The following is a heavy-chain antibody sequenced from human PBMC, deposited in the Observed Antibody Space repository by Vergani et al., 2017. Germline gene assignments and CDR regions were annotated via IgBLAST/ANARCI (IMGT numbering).Heavy chain of an antibody. V-gene: IGHV4-39*07. CDR2: AHRSGTT. CDR1: NDSVSNTFYY. Sequence: QVQLQESGPGLVKPSEILSLTCTVSNDSVSNTFYYWGWIRQTPGKGLEWIGSAHRSGTTYYNPSLKSRVTMSIDMSKNQISLKLSSVTAADTAIYYCARDVVSTTPLHGMDVWGQGTAVTVSS. J-gene: IGHJ6*02. CDR3: ARDVVSTTPLHGMDV. D-gene: IGHD5/OR15-5a*01.